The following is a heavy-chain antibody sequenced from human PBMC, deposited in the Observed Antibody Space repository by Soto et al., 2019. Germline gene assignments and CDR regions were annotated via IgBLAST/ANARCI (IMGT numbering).Heavy chain of an antibody. CDR3: ARTMYSSGWYEAVDY. CDR2: ISSSSSYT. V-gene: IGHV3-11*06. CDR1: GFTFSDYY. D-gene: IGHD6-19*01. J-gene: IGHJ4*02. Sequence: GGSLRLSCAASGFTFSDYYMSWIRQAPGKGPEWVSYISSSSSYTNYADSVKGRFTISRDNAKNSLYLQMNSLRAEDTAVYYCARTMYSSGWYEAVDYWGQGTPVTFSS.